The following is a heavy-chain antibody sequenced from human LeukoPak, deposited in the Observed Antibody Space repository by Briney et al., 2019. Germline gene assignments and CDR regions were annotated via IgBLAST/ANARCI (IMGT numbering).Heavy chain of an antibody. Sequence: NPSETLSLTCTVSGGSISSYCWSWIRQPPGKGLEWIGYIYYSGSTNYNPSLKSRVTISVDTSKNQFSLKLSSVTAADTAVYYCARDVWELSDNDAFDIWGQGTMVTVSS. D-gene: IGHD1-26*01. V-gene: IGHV4-59*01. CDR3: ARDVWELSDNDAFDI. J-gene: IGHJ3*02. CDR1: GGSISSYC. CDR2: IYYSGST.